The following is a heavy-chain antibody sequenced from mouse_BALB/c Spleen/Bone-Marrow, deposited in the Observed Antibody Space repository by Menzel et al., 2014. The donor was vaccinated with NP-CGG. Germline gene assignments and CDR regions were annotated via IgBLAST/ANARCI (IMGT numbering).Heavy chain of an antibody. CDR1: GYVFTDYW. V-gene: IGHV1-80*01. CDR3: ARFDRGSFAY. D-gene: IGHD2-14*01. Sequence: QVQLQQSGAELVRPGSSVKISCKASGYVFTDYWMNWLRQRPGQGLEWIGQIFPVNADTNYKANFKDKVTLTADKSSTTAYMQHNSLTSEDSAVYFCARFDRGSFAYWGQGTLVTVSA. J-gene: IGHJ3*01. CDR2: IFPVNADT.